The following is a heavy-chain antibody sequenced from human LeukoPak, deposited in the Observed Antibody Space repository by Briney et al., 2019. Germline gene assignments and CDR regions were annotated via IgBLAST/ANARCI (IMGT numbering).Heavy chain of an antibody. CDR2: IYYSGNT. Sequence: PSETLSLTCTVSGGSISSGDYYWSWIRQPPGKGLEWIGYIYYSGNTYYNPSLKSRVTISVDTSKKHFSLKLISVTAADTAVYYCARVTGGIAAGYWGQGTLVTVSS. D-gene: IGHD6-13*01. CDR3: ARVTGGIAAGY. V-gene: IGHV4-30-4*08. CDR1: GGSISSGDYY. J-gene: IGHJ4*02.